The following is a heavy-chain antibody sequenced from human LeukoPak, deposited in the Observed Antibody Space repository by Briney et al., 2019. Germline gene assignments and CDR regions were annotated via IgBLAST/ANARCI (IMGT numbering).Heavy chain of an antibody. CDR3: ARTSGSYGLDY. CDR1: GFTFSSYA. Sequence: GGSLRLSCAASGFTFSSYAMHWVRQAPGKGLEWVAVISYDGSNKYYADSVKGRFTISRDNSKNTLYLQMNSLRAEDTAVYYCARTSGSYGLDYWGQGTLVTVSS. J-gene: IGHJ4*02. D-gene: IGHD1-26*01. V-gene: IGHV3-30-3*01. CDR2: ISYDGSNK.